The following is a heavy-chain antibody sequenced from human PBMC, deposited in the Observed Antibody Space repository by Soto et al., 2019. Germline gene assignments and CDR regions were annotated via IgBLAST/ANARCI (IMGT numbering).Heavy chain of an antibody. CDR2: ISAYNGNT. D-gene: IGHD2-2*01. CDR3: ARERYCSSTTCSKGAYYYYGMDV. Sequence: ASVKVSCKASDYTFTSYGISWVRQAPGQGLEWMGWISAYNGNTNYAQKFQGRVTMTTDTSTSTAYMELRSLRSDDTAVYYCARERYCSSTTCSKGAYYYYGMDVWGQGTTVTVS. CDR1: DYTFTSYG. V-gene: IGHV1-18*01. J-gene: IGHJ6*02.